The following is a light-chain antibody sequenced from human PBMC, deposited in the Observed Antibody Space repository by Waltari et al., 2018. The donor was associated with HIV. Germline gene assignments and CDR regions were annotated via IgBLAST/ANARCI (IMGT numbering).Light chain of an antibody. CDR1: TPNVGNDF. V-gene: IGLV1-51*01. Sequence: QSVLTQPPSVSAAPGQKVTTSCSGSTPNVGNDFGHWYQHLPGAAPKLLIYDNNKRPSGISDRFSGSKSDTSATLAITGLQTGDEAHYYCGTWDTRLNGGVFGGGTKLTVL. J-gene: IGLJ3*02. CDR2: DNN. CDR3: GTWDTRLNGGV.